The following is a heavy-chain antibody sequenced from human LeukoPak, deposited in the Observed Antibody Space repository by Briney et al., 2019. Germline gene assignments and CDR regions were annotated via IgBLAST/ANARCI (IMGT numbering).Heavy chain of an antibody. CDR2: ISDDGSIK. CDR1: EFTFSNYG. CDR3: ARSRWVDRVLDY. V-gene: IGHV3-30*03. D-gene: IGHD4-23*01. Sequence: PGGSLRLSCAASEFTFSNYGMHWVRQAPGKGLEWVAVISDDGSIKYYADFVKGRFTISRDNSNNTLYLQMNSLRVEDTAVYFCARSRWVDRVLDYWGQGTLVTVSS. J-gene: IGHJ4*02.